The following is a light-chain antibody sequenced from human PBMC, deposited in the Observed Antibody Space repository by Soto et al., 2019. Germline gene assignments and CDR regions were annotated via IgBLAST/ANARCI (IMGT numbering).Light chain of an antibody. CDR3: QQTDSFPIT. CDR2: TAS. V-gene: IGKV1-12*01. Sequence: DIEVTQSPSSVTASVGDRVTITFRASQDIITWLAWYQQKPGKAPNLLIYTASNLQSGVPSRFSGSGSGTHFTLTISSLQPEDFGTYYCQQTDSFPITSGQGTRPEI. J-gene: IGKJ5*01. CDR1: QDIITW.